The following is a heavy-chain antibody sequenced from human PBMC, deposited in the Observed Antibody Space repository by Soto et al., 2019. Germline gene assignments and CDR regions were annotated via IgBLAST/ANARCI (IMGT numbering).Heavy chain of an antibody. V-gene: IGHV1-18*01. Sequence: QAQLVQSGAEVKKPGASVKVSCKASGYTFTSYGISWVRQAPGQGLEWMGWISAYNGNTNYAQKLQGRVTMTTDTSTSTAYMELSSLRSDDTAVYYFSRVIAAAVDFDYWGQGTLVTVST. CDR3: SRVIAAAVDFDY. CDR1: GYTFTSYG. D-gene: IGHD6-13*01. J-gene: IGHJ4*02. CDR2: ISAYNGNT.